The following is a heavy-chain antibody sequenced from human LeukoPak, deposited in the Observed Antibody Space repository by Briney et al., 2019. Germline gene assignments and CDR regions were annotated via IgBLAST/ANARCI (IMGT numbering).Heavy chain of an antibody. V-gene: IGHV1-46*01. J-gene: IGHJ3*02. CDR3: ARRGYDSSGYRDAFDI. D-gene: IGHD3-22*01. Sequence: ASVKVSCKASGYSFTSHYMHWVRQAPGQGLEWMGLINPSGSSTLYAQKFQGRVTMTRDKSISTAYLQWSSLKASDTAMYYCARRGYDSSGYRDAFDIWGQGTMVTVSS. CDR2: INPSGSST. CDR1: GYSFTSHY.